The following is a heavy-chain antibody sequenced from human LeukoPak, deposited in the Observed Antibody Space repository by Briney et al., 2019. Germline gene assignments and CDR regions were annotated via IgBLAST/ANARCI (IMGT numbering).Heavy chain of an antibody. Sequence: GGSLRLSCAASGFTFNNYAMNWVRQAPGKGLEWVSAISGIGSNTYHADSVKGRFTISRDNSKNTLYLQINSLRAEDTAVYYCAKDLVNTGYDLGYFDYWGQGTLVTVSS. J-gene: IGHJ4*02. V-gene: IGHV3-23*01. CDR1: GFTFNNYA. CDR2: ISGIGSNT. CDR3: AKDLVNTGYDLGYFDY. D-gene: IGHD5-12*01.